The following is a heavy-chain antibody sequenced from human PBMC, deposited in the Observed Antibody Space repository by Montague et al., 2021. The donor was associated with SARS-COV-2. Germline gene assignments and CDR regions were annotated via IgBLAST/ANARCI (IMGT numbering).Heavy chain of an antibody. Sequence: CAISGDSVSSNSAAWNWIRQSPSRGLEWLGRTYYRSKWYNDYAVSVKSRITINPDTSTNQFSLQLNSVTPEDTAVYYCASGRMVPYSSSWTTLYYYYGMDVGGQGTTVTVSS. J-gene: IGHJ6*02. CDR2: TYYRSKWYN. CDR1: GDSVSSNSAA. V-gene: IGHV6-1*01. D-gene: IGHD6-13*01. CDR3: ASGRMVPYSSSWTTLYYYYGMDV.